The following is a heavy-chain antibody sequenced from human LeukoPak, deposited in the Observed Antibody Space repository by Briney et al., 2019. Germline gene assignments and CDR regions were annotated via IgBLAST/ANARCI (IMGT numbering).Heavy chain of an antibody. D-gene: IGHD3-10*01. J-gene: IGHJ4*02. CDR2: ISWDRGTT. V-gene: IGHV3-9*01. CDR1: GFTFNNYA. CDR3: ARDTYGSGSYYNAPLDY. Sequence: QSGGSLRLSCEASGFTFNNYAMHWVRQAPGKGLEWVSGISWDRGTTGYGDSVKGRFTISRDNAKNSLYLQMNSLRAEDTAVYYCARDTYGSGSYYNAPLDYWGQGTLVTVSS.